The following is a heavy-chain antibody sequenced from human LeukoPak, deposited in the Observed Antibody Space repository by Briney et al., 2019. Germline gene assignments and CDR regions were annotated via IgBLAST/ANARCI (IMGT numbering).Heavy chain of an antibody. CDR3: ARDHSYSSGWSGRVEALYL. Sequence: ASVKVSRKGSGYIFIGYYMHWVRQAPGQGLEWMGWINPHSGGTNYAQKFQGRVTITRDTSIATPYMELTRLRSDDTAVYYCARDHSYSSGWSGRVEALYLWGQGTMVTVSS. CDR1: GYIFIGYY. J-gene: IGHJ3*01. V-gene: IGHV1-2*02. D-gene: IGHD6-19*01. CDR2: INPHSGGT.